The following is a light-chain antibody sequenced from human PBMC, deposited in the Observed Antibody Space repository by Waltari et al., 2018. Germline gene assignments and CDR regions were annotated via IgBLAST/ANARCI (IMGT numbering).Light chain of an antibody. CDR1: SSDGGRYDL. J-gene: IGLJ1*01. Sequence: QSALTQPASVSGSPGQSITISRTGTSSDGGRYDLVAWYQQHPGRAPNLLIFEVSKRPSGVSNRFSGSKSGNTASLTISGLQAEDEADYYCCSYGGSRSVFGSGTKVTVL. V-gene: IGLV2-23*02. CDR2: EVS. CDR3: CSYGGSRSV.